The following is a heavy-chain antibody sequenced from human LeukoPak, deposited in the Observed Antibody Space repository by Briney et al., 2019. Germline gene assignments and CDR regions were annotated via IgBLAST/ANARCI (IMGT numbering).Heavy chain of an antibody. Sequence: GRSLRLSCAASGFTFNRYNMNWVRQAPGKGLEWVSSISSSSSYIYYADSVKGRFTISRDNAKNSLYLQMNSLRAEDTAVYYCASEYSSSSGLDYWGQGTLVTVSS. J-gene: IGHJ4*02. V-gene: IGHV3-21*01. D-gene: IGHD6-6*01. CDR1: GFTFNRYN. CDR2: ISSSSSYI. CDR3: ASEYSSSSGLDY.